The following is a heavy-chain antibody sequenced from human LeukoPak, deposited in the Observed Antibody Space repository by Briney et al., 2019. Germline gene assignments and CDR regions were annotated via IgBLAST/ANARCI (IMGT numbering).Heavy chain of an antibody. CDR1: GFTFTSSA. CDR3: AVSGIAAAGKGEVGFDY. CDR2: IVLGSGNT. J-gene: IGHJ4*02. V-gene: IGHV1-58*02. Sequence: SVKVSCKASGFTFTSSAMQWVRQARGQRLEWIGWIVLGSGNTNYAQKFQERVTITRDMSTSTAYMELSSLRSEDTAVYYCAVSGIAAAGKGEVGFDYWGQGTLVTVSS. D-gene: IGHD6-13*01.